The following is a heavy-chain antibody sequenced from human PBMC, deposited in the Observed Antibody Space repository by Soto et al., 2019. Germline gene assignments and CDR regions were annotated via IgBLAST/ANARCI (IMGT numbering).Heavy chain of an antibody. V-gene: IGHV4-4*02. CDR3: ARGRYSSGWYGEWFDP. D-gene: IGHD6-19*01. J-gene: IGHJ5*02. CDR2: IYHSEST. CDR1: GGSISSSNW. Sequence: QVQLQVSGPGLVKPSGTLSLTCAVSGGSISSSNWWSWVRQPPGKGLEWIGEIYHSESTNYNPSLKRRVIISVDKSNNQFSLRLTSVTAADTAVYYCARGRYSSGWYGEWFDPWGQGTLVTVSS.